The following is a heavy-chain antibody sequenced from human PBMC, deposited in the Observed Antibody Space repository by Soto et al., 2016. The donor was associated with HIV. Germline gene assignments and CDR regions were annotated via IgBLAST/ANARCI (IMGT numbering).Heavy chain of an antibody. D-gene: IGHD3-22*01. CDR1: GGTFSSYA. CDR2: IDTYNRNT. V-gene: IGHV1-18*01. J-gene: IGHJ4*02. CDR3: ARTYDSSSYNRRFYFDY. Sequence: QVQLVQSGAEVKKPGSSVKVSCKASGGTFSSYAISWVRQAPGQGLEWMGTIDTYNRNTNYPQKLQGRVTMTTDTSTNTVYLDLLSLTSDDTAVYYCARTYDSSSYNRRFYFDYWGQGTLVTVSS.